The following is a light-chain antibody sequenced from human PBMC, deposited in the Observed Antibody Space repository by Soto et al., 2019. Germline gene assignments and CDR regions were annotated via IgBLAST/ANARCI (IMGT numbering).Light chain of an antibody. CDR1: QSVSSSSY. V-gene: IGKV3-20*01. Sequence: EIVLTQSQGTLSLSPRERATLSCRASQSVSSSSYLAWYQQKPGQAPRLLIYGASSRATGIPDRFSGSGSATDFTLTISRLEPEDFAVYYCRQYGSSPSYTFGQGTKLEIK. CDR3: RQYGSSPSYT. J-gene: IGKJ2*01. CDR2: GAS.